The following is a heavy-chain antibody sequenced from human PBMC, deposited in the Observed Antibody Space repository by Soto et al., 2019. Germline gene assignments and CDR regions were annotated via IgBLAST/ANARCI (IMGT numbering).Heavy chain of an antibody. CDR3: ARGITPPGAPAWYYFDS. Sequence: QVQLQESGPGLMKPSETLSLTCTVSGASITGSSYWSWIRQPAGKGLEWIGRFSLSGTTNYNPSLRSRVTMSADVSKPQFSPRLTSVTAADTALYYCARGITPPGAPAWYYFDSWGQGNLVTVSS. D-gene: IGHD2-8*02. CDR1: GASITGSSY. V-gene: IGHV4-4*07. J-gene: IGHJ4*02. CDR2: FSLSGTT.